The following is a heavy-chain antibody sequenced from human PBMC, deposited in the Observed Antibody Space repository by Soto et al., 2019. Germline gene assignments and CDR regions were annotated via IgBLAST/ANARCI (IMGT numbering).Heavy chain of an antibody. Sequence: GGSLRLSCAASGFTFDDYAMHWVRQAPGKGLEWVSGISWNSGSIGYADSVKGRFTISRDNAKNSLYLQMNSLRAEDTALYYFAKDSTTVWSGYTSNWFDPWGQGTLVTVSS. D-gene: IGHD3-3*01. J-gene: IGHJ5*02. CDR2: ISWNSGSI. CDR1: GFTFDDYA. CDR3: AKDSTTVWSGYTSNWFDP. V-gene: IGHV3-9*01.